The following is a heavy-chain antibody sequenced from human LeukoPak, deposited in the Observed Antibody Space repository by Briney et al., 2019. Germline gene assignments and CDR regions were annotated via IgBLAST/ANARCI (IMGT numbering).Heavy chain of an antibody. D-gene: IGHD6-13*01. Sequence: RGESLKISCKGSGYSFTSYWIGWVRQMPGKGLEWMGIIYPGDSDTRYSPSFQGQVTISADKSISTAYLQWSSLKASDTAMYYCASSIIAAAGTYVAFDIWGQGTMVTVSS. CDR1: GYSFTSYW. J-gene: IGHJ3*02. CDR3: ASSIIAAAGTYVAFDI. V-gene: IGHV5-51*01. CDR2: IYPGDSDT.